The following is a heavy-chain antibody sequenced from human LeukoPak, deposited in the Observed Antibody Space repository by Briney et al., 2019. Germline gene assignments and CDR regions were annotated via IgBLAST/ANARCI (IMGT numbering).Heavy chain of an antibody. V-gene: IGHV1-8*01. Sequence: ASVKVSCKASGYTFTSYDINWVRQATGQGLEWMGWMNPNSGNTGYAQKFQGRVTMTRNTSISTAYMELSSLRSEDTAVYYCARSLRFLEWLSLGDYGMDVWGQGTTVTVSS. J-gene: IGHJ6*02. CDR1: GYTFTSYD. D-gene: IGHD3-3*01. CDR3: ARSLRFLEWLSLGDYGMDV. CDR2: MNPNSGNT.